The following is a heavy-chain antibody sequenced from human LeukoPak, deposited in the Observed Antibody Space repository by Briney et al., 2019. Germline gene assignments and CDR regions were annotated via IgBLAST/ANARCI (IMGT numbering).Heavy chain of an antibody. D-gene: IGHD3-10*01. CDR1: GFTFSSYG. CDR2: IRYDGSNK. J-gene: IGHJ4*02. CDR3: ATAYGSGSYADY. Sequence: GGSLRLSCAASGFTFSSYGMHWVRQAPGKGLEWVAFIRYDGSNKYYADSEKGRFTISRDNSKNTLYLQMNSLRAEDTAVYYCATAYGSGSYADYWGQGTLVTVSS. V-gene: IGHV3-30*02.